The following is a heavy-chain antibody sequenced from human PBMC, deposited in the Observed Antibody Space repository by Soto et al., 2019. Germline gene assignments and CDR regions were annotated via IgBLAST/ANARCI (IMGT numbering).Heavy chain of an antibody. CDR2: ISYDGSNK. CDR1: GFTFSSYG. CDR3: AKGRADTGEPQLDY. J-gene: IGHJ4*02. D-gene: IGHD2-21*01. V-gene: IGHV3-30*18. Sequence: PGGSLRLSCAASGFTFSSYGMHWVRQAPGKGMEWVAVISYDGSNKYYADSVKGRFTISRDNSKTTLYLQMNSLRAEDTAVYYCAKGRADTGEPQLDYWGQGTLVTVSS.